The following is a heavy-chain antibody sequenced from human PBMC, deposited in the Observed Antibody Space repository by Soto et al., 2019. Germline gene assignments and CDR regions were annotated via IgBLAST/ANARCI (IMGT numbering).Heavy chain of an antibody. D-gene: IGHD3-9*01. J-gene: IGHJ3*02. CDR3: AIDILTGYYPDDAFDI. CDR2: INPGNGNA. V-gene: IGHV1-3*01. Sequence: ASVKVSCKASGYTFTSYAMHWVRQAPGQGLEWMGRINPGNGNANYAQKFQGRVTITADKSTSTAYMELSSLRSEDTAVYYCAIDILTGYYPDDAFDIWGQGTMVTVSS. CDR1: GYTFTSYA.